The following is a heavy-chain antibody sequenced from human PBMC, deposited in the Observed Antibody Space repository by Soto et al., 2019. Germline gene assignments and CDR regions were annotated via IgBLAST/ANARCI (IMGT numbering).Heavy chain of an antibody. D-gene: IGHD3-22*01. CDR2: INPNSGGT. V-gene: IGHV1-2*04. Sequence: ASVKVSCKASGYTFTGYYMHWVRQAPGQGLEWMGWINPNSGGTNYAQKFQGWVTMTRDTSISTAYMELSRLRSDDTAVYYCARAISYYSSGSSYGTDYWGQGTLVTVSS. J-gene: IGHJ4*02. CDR1: GYTFTGYY. CDR3: ARAISYYSSGSSYGTDY.